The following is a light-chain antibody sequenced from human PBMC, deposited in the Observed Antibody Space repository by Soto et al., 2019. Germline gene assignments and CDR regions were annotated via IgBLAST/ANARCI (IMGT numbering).Light chain of an antibody. CDR1: SSDVGGYNY. V-gene: IGLV2-8*01. Sequence: QSVLTQPPSASGSPGQSVTISCTGTSSDVGGYNYVSWYQQHPGKAPKLMIYEVSKRPSGVPDRFSGSKSGNTASLTVSGLHADDEADYDCSSYAGSNRVFGTGTKLTVL. CDR3: SSYAGSNRV. CDR2: EVS. J-gene: IGLJ1*01.